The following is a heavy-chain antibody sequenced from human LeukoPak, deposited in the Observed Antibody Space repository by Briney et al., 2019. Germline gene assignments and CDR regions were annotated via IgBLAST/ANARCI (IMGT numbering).Heavy chain of an antibody. CDR1: GGSVSNYY. D-gene: IGHD6-6*01. Sequence: SETLSLTCSVSGGSVSNYYWSWIREPPGKGLEWMGYVYYTGSTNYNPSLKSRVTMFEDKSKNQFSLRLYSVTVADTAVYYCARHFAYSSSSYFDYWGQGSLVTVFS. J-gene: IGHJ4*02. V-gene: IGHV4-59*08. CDR2: VYYTGST. CDR3: ARHFAYSSSSYFDY.